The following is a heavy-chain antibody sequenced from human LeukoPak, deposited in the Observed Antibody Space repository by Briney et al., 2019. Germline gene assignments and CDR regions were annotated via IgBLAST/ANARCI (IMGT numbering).Heavy chain of an antibody. D-gene: IGHD3-22*01. Sequence: ASVKVSCKASGYTFTGYYMHWVRQAPGQGLEWMGWINPNSGGTNYAQKFQGRVTMTRDTSISTAYMELSRLRSDDTAVYYCARGNYYDSSGYQVLFDYWGQGTLVTVSS. CDR2: INPNSGGT. V-gene: IGHV1-2*02. CDR1: GYTFTGYY. CDR3: ARGNYYDSSGYQVLFDY. J-gene: IGHJ4*02.